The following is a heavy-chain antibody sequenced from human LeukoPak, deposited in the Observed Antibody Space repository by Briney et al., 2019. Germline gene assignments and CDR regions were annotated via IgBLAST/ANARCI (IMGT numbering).Heavy chain of an antibody. CDR1: GYSISSGSYY. V-gene: IGHV4-61*02. Sequence: SETLSLTCAVSGYSISSGSYYWSWIRQPAGKGLEWIGRIYTSGSTNYNPSLKSRVTIPVDTSKNQFSLKLSSVTAADTAVYYCARDHCGGSCKQWYFDLWGRGTLVTVSS. J-gene: IGHJ2*01. D-gene: IGHD2-15*01. CDR2: IYTSGST. CDR3: ARDHCGGSCKQWYFDL.